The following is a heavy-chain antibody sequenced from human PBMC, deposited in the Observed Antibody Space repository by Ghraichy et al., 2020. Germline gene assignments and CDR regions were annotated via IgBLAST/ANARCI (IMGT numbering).Heavy chain of an antibody. CDR3: AKEACMVRDCQEGYYYGMDV. J-gene: IGHJ6*02. CDR1: GFTFSNYA. CDR2: ISGSGGSR. Sequence: GGSLRPSCAASGFTFSNYAMSWVRQAPGKGLEWVSGISGSGGSRYYADSVTGRFTISRDEYKNTLFLQMNSLRAEDTAVYYCAKEACMVRDCQEGYYYGMDVWGQGTTVTVSS. D-gene: IGHD3-10*01. V-gene: IGHV3-23*01.